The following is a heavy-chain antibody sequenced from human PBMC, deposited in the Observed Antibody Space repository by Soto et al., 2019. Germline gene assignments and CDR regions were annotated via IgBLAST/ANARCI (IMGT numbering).Heavy chain of an antibody. J-gene: IGHJ3*01. Sequence: GGSLRLSCAASGFTFGDYSMSWVRQAPGKGLEWVGFIRSKTYGGTTQYAASVKGRFTISRDDSKSIAYPQMNSLKTDDTAVYYCTRVLGYHYDTDPSWGHGTMVTVSS. CDR3: TRVLGYHYDTDPS. D-gene: IGHD3-22*01. CDR2: IRSKTYGGTT. V-gene: IGHV3-49*04. CDR1: GFTFGDYS.